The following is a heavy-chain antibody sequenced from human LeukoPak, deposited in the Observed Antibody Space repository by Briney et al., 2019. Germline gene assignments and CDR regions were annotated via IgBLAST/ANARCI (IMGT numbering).Heavy chain of an antibody. V-gene: IGHV3-33*01. CDR2: IWYDGSNK. J-gene: IGHJ4*02. CDR3: ARSRLHARWYFDY. Sequence: PGRSLRLSCAASGFTFSSYGMHWVRRAPGKGLEWVAVIWYDGSNKYYADSVKGRFTISRDNSKNTLYLQMNSLRAEDTAVYYCARSRLHARWYFDYWGQGTLVTVPS. CDR1: GFTFSSYG. D-gene: IGHD4-11*01.